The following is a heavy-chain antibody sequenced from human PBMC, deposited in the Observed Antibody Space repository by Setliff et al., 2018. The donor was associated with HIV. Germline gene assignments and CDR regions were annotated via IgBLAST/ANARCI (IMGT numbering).Heavy chain of an antibody. CDR1: GDSISSGSSY. Sequence: SETLSLTCTVTGDSISSGSSYWSWIRQPAGKGLEWIGHIFTTGSTKYNPSLRSRAAISLDTSTNSFSLQLHSLTAGDTAEYFCARAGMAVISSAFHVWGQGSWVPVSS. CDR2: IFTTGST. V-gene: IGHV4-61*09. D-gene: IGHD6-19*01. J-gene: IGHJ6*02. CDR3: ARAGMAVISSAFHV.